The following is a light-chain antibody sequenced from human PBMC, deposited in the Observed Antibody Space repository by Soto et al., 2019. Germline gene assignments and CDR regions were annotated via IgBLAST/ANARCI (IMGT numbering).Light chain of an antibody. V-gene: IGKV3-15*01. CDR3: QQYSDWTIT. J-gene: IGKJ5*01. CDR1: QSAGSS. CDR2: GAS. Sequence: EIVLTQSPATLSVSPGERATLSCRASQSAGSSLAWYHQKPGQAPRLLVYGASARATDIPARFSGSGSGAEFALTIRGVQSDEFGVYYCQQYSDWTITFGQGTRLDVK.